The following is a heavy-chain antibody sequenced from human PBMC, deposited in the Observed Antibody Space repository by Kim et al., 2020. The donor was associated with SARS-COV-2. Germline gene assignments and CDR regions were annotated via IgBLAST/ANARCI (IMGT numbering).Heavy chain of an antibody. V-gene: IGHV3-30*07. J-gene: IGHJ4*02. Sequence: SVKGRFTISRDNAKNSLYLQMNSLRAEDTAVYYCARVLRATATRRSSDFWGQGTLVTVSS. CDR3: ARVLRATATRRSSDF. D-gene: IGHD4-17*01.